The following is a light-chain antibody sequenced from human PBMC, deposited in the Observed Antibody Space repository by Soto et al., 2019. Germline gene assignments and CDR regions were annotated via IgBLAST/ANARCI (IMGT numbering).Light chain of an antibody. J-gene: IGKJ1*01. CDR2: DAS. V-gene: IGKV1-39*01. Sequence: MTQTPASLPVTPGEPASISCRSSQSISSWLAWYQQKPGKAPKLLIYDASSLESGVPSRFSGSGSGTDFTLTISSLRPEDFATYYCQQSYYTPRTFGQGTKVDIK. CDR3: QQSYYTPRT. CDR1: QSISSW.